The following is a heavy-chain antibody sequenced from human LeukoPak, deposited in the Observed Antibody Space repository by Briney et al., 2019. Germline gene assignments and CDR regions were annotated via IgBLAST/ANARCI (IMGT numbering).Heavy chain of an antibody. CDR3: ARDRPYYYDSSGFYKRADY. J-gene: IGHJ4*02. CDR1: GFTFSDYY. CDR2: ISSSGSTI. D-gene: IGHD3-22*01. V-gene: IGHV3-11*04. Sequence: VGSLRLSCAASGFTFSDYYMSWIRQAPGKGLEWVSYISSSGSTIYYADSVKGRFTVSRDNAKNSLYLQMNSLRAEDTAVFYCARDRPYYYDSSGFYKRADYWGQGTLVTVSS.